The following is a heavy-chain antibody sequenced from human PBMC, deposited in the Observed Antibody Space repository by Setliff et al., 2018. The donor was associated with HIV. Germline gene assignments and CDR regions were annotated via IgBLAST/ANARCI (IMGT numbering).Heavy chain of an antibody. J-gene: IGHJ6*02. CDR3: ARVVWTAAAGTIDYFYYGLDV. CDR1: GASFSAYY. CDR2: INYSGST. Sequence: PSETLPLTCAVYGASFSAYYWSWIRQPPGKGLEWIGEINYSGSTNYKASLKSRVTISADTSKNQFSLKLSSVTAADTAVYFCARVVWTAAAGTIDYFYYGLDVWGQGTTVTVSS. D-gene: IGHD6-13*01. V-gene: IGHV4-34*01.